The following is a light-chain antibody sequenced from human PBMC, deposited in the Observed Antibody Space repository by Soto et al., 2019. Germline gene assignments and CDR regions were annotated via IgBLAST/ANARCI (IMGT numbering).Light chain of an antibody. CDR3: QQTYTNPLT. CDR1: QSIGIY. Sequence: DIQVTQSPSSLSASVGDRVTITCGASQSIGIYLNWYQQELGKAPRLLIFAASSLQSGVPSRLSGSGSGTDFTITISSMQNEDFETYFCQQTYTNPLTFGGGTKVDIK. CDR2: AAS. J-gene: IGKJ4*01. V-gene: IGKV1-39*01.